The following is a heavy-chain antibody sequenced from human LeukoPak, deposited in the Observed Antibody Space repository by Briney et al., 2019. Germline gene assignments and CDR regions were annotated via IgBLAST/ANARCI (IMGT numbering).Heavy chain of an antibody. D-gene: IGHD2-8*02. Sequence: QPGGSLRLSCAASGFTFSSYSMNWVRQAPGKGLEWVSYISSSSSTIYYADSVKGRFTISRDNAKNSLYLQMHSLRAEDTAIYYCAQDYTGDPPYFHYWGQGTLITVSS. J-gene: IGHJ4*02. CDR1: GFTFSSYS. V-gene: IGHV3-48*01. CDR2: ISSSSSTI. CDR3: AQDYTGDPPYFHY.